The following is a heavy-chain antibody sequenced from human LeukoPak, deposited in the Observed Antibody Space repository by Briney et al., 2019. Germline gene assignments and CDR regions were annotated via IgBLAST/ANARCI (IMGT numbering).Heavy chain of an antibody. J-gene: IGHJ4*02. CDR1: GYTFTSYY. V-gene: IGHV1-46*01. CDR3: ARGIRYSCSWALRGPGKSQGY. D-gene: IGHD6-13*01. Sequence: GASVKVSCKASGYTFTSYYMHWVRQAPGQGLEWMGIINPSGGSTSYAQKFQGRVTMTRDTSTSTVYMELSSLRSEDTAVYYCARGIRYSCSWALRGPGKSQGYWGQGTLVTVSS. CDR2: INPSGGST.